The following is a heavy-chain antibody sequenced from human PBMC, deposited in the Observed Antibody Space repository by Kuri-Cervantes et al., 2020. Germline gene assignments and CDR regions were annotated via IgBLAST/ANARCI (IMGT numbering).Heavy chain of an antibody. V-gene: IGHV4-39*01. CDR2: INHSGST. Sequence: SETLSLTCTVSGGSISSSSYYWGWIRQPPGKGLEWIGEINHSGSTNYNPSLKSRVTISVDTSKNQFSLKLSSVTAADTAVYYCARAVEMATINTGFDYWGQGTLVTVSS. J-gene: IGHJ4*02. D-gene: IGHD5-24*01. CDR3: ARAVEMATINTGFDY. CDR1: GGSISSSSYY.